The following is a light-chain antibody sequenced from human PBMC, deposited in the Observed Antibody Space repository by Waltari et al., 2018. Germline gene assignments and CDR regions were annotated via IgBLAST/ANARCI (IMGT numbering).Light chain of an antibody. CDR1: QSVLYSSNNKNY. CDR3: QQYYSTPLT. Sequence: DIVMTQSPASLAVSPGERATIHCKSSQSVLYSSNNKNYLAWYQQKPGQPPKLLIYWASTRESGVPDRFSGSGSGTDFTLTISSLQAEDVAVYYCQQYYSTPLTFGGGTKVEIK. CDR2: WAS. J-gene: IGKJ4*01. V-gene: IGKV4-1*01.